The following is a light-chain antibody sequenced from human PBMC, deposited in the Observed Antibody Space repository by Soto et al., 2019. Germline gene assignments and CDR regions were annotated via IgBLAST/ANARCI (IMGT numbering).Light chain of an antibody. CDR2: GAS. J-gene: IGKJ2*01. CDR1: QSVSSSY. V-gene: IGKV3-20*01. CDR3: QQYGSSPPYT. Sequence: EIVLTQSPGTLSLSPGERATLSCRASQSVSSSYLAWYQQKPGPAPSLLIYGASSRATGIPDRFSGSGSGTDFTLTISRLEPEDFAVYYCQQYGSSPPYTFGQGTKLEIK.